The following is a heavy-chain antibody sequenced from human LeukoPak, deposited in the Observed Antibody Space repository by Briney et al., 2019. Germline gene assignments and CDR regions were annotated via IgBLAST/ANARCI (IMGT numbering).Heavy chain of an antibody. CDR2: ISSSSSTI. J-gene: IGHJ6*03. D-gene: IGHD3-10*01. CDR3: ARDAGSGSYYSYAYYYYYMDV. Sequence: GGSLRLSCAASGFTFSSYSMNWVRQAPGKGVEWVSYISSSSSTIYYADSVKGRFTISRDNAKNSLYLQMNSLRAEDTAVYYCARDAGSGSYYSYAYYYYYMDVWGKGTTVTVSS. CDR1: GFTFSSYS. V-gene: IGHV3-48*04.